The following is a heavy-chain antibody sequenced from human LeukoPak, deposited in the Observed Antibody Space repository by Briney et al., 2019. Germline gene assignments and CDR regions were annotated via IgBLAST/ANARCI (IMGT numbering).Heavy chain of an antibody. Sequence: PGGSLRLSCVASGFAFSTSAMTWVRQAPGKGLEWVSALSESGTSTYYADSVKGRFTISRDTSKNTLYLQMNSLRAEDTAIYYCVKNFPSSSDSNGYSPINWFDPWGQGTLVTVSS. J-gene: IGHJ5*02. CDR3: VKNFPSSSDSNGYSPINWFDP. D-gene: IGHD3-22*01. V-gene: IGHV3-23*01. CDR1: GFAFSTSA. CDR2: LSESGTST.